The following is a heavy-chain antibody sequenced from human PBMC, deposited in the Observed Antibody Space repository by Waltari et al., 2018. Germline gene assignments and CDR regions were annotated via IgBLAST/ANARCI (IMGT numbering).Heavy chain of an antibody. CDR3: VGPHRGDYRCGY. J-gene: IGHJ4*02. Sequence: EVQLLESGGDLVQPGGSLRLSCSASGFTFTNAMSWVRQAPGKGLEWVWTISSDVANTYYTGTVKGRFTISRDKSKNALYLQMNSLRAEDTAVYYCVGPHRGDYRCGYWGQGTLVTVSS. V-gene: IGHV3-23*01. CDR2: ISSDVANT. CDR1: GFTFTNA. D-gene: IGHD3-10*01.